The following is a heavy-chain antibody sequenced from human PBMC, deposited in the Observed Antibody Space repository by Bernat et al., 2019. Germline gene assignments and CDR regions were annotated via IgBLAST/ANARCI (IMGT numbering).Heavy chain of an antibody. V-gene: IGHV3-7*03. CDR3: VRDFMGI. D-gene: IGHD7-27*01. CDR2: IKGDGSDK. CDR1: GFTFGDYF. Sequence: EVQLLESGGGLVQPGGSLRLSCVASGFTFGDYFMSWVRQAPGKGLEWVANIKGDGSDKYYVDSVKGRFTISRDNAEKSLYLQMNSLRAEDMAIYYCVRDFMGIWGQGTLVTVSS. J-gene: IGHJ4*02.